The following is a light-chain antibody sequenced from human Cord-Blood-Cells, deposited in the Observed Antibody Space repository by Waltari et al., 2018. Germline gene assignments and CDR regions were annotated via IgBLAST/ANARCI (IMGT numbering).Light chain of an antibody. J-gene: IGLJ1*01. CDR3: SSYTSSSTYV. CDR1: SSDVGGYNY. Sequence: QSALTQPASVSGSPGQSITISCTGTSSDVGGYNYVSWYQQHPGNAPKRMIYNVSNRPSGVCNRLSGSKSGNTASLTISGLQAEDEAYYYCSSYTSSSTYVFGTGTKVTVL. V-gene: IGLV2-14*01. CDR2: NVS.